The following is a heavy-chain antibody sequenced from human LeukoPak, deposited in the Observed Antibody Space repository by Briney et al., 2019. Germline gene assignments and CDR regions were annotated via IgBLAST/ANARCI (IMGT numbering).Heavy chain of an antibody. J-gene: IGHJ6*02. CDR2: ISSITTYI. V-gene: IGHV3-21*01. CDR1: GFTFSSYT. CDR3: ATKGAAGQYYYYSMDV. Sequence: GGSLRLSCAASGFTFSSYTMNWVRQAPGKGLEWVSSISSITTYIYYADSVKGRFTISRDNAKNSLYLQVNSLRAEDTAVYYCATKGAAGQYYYYSMDVWGQGTTVTVSS. D-gene: IGHD6-13*01.